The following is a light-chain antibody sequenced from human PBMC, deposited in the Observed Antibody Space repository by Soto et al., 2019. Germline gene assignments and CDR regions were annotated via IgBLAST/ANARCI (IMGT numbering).Light chain of an antibody. Sequence: QSVLTQPASVSGSPGQSITISCTGTSSDVGGYNYVSWYQQRPGKAPKLMIYDVSNRPSGVSNRFSGSKSGNTASLTISALQAEDEADYYCSSYTSSSTVVFGGGTKVTVL. CDR3: SSYTSSSTVV. CDR1: SSDVGGYNY. CDR2: DVS. V-gene: IGLV2-14*01. J-gene: IGLJ2*01.